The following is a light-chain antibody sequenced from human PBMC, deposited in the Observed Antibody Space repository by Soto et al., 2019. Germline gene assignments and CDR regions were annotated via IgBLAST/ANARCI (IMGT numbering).Light chain of an antibody. Sequence: EIVLTQSPGTLSLSPGDRATLSCRASESVSSTYLAWYQQKPGQAPRLLIYGASSRASGIPDRFSGSGSGTDFTLTISRLEPEDFAVYYCQLYGSSPPDTFGGGTKVEIK. CDR3: QLYGSSPPDT. V-gene: IGKV3-20*01. CDR2: GAS. CDR1: ESVSSTY. J-gene: IGKJ4*01.